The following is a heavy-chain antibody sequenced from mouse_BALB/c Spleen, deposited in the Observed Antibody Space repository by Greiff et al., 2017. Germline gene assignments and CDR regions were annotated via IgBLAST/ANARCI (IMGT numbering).Heavy chain of an antibody. J-gene: IGHJ3*01. V-gene: IGHV14-3*02. D-gene: IGHD1-1*01. CDR1: GFNIKDTY. CDR2: IDPANGNT. Sequence: EVKLMESGAELVKPGASVKLSCTASGFNIKDTYMHWVKQRPEQGLEWIGRIDPANGNTKYDPKFQGKATITADTSSNTAYLQLSSLTSEDTAVYYCEGNYYYGSSQAWFAYWGQGTLVTVSA. CDR3: EGNYYYGSSQAWFAY.